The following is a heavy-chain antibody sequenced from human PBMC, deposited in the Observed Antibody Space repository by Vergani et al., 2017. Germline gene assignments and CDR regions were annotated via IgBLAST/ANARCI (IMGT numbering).Heavy chain of an antibody. Sequence: VQLVQSGAEVKKPGATVKISCKVSGYTFTDYYMHWVQQATGQGLEWMGWMNPNSGNTGYAQKFQGRVTITAEESTSTAYMELSSLRSEDTAVYYCASVKAGYYYYYMDVWGKGTTVTVSS. CDR3: ASVKAGYYYYYMDV. CDR1: GYTFTDYY. D-gene: IGHD2/OR15-2a*01. J-gene: IGHJ6*03. CDR2: MNPNSGNT. V-gene: IGHV1-8*03.